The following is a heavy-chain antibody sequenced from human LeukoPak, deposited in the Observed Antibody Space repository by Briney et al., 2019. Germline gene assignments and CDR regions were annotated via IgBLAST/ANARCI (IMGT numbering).Heavy chain of an antibody. Sequence: SGGSLRLSCAASGFIFSSYGMHWVRQARGKGLEWVAVIWYDGSNKDYGDSVKGRFTISRDNSKNTLYLQMNSLRAEDTAVYYCARDRSGNSGLFVYWGQGTLVTVSS. CDR2: IWYDGSNK. CDR3: ARDRSGNSGLFVY. D-gene: IGHD4-23*01. CDR1: GFIFSSYG. V-gene: IGHV3-33*01. J-gene: IGHJ4*02.